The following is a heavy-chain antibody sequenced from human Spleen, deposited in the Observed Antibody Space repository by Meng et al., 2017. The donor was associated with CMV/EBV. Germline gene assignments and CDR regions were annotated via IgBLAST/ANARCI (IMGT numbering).Heavy chain of an antibody. CDR1: GFTFSSYG. CDR2: IWYDGSNK. J-gene: IGHJ4*02. D-gene: IGHD6-19*01. V-gene: IGHV3-33*01. CDR3: ARDEEGPYNSGWYGY. Sequence: GGSLRLSCAASGFTFSSYGMHWVRQAPGKGLEWVAVIWYDGSNKYYADSVKGRFTISRDNSKNTLYLQMNSLRAEDTAVYYCARDEEGPYNSGWYGYWGQGTLVTVSS.